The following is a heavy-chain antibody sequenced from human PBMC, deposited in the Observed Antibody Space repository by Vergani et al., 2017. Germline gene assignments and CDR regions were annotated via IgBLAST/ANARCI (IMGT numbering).Heavy chain of an antibody. Sequence: QVQLQQWGAGLLKPSETLSPTCAVYGGSFSGYYWSWIRQPPGKGLEWIGEINHSGSTNYNPSLKSRVTISVDTSKNKFSLKLSSVTAADTAVYYCARAVAGTGGAFDIWGQGTMVTVSS. V-gene: IGHV4-34*01. CDR1: GGSFSGYY. CDR2: INHSGST. D-gene: IGHD6-19*01. CDR3: ARAVAGTGGAFDI. J-gene: IGHJ3*02.